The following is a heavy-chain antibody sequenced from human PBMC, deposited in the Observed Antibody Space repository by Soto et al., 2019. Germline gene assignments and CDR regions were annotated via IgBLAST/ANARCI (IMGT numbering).Heavy chain of an antibody. V-gene: IGHV1-58*01. CDR3: AAGRPGYNFAYYFDY. Sequence: WVRQARGQRLEWIGWIVVGSGNTNYAQKFQERVTITRDMSTSTAYMELSSLRSEDTAVYYCAAGRPGYNFAYYFDYWGQGTLVTVSS. CDR2: IVVGSGNT. D-gene: IGHD5-12*01. J-gene: IGHJ4*02.